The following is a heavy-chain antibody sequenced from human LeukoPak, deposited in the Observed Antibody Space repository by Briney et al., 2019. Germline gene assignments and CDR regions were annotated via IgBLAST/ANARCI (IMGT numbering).Heavy chain of an antibody. J-gene: IGHJ4*02. CDR2: IYYSGST. V-gene: IGHV4-31*03. CDR1: GGSISSGGYY. D-gene: IGHD2-2*01. Sequence: SQTLSLTCTVSGGSISSGGYYWSWIRQHPGKGLEWIGYIYYSGSTYYNPSLKSRVTISVDTSKNQFSLRLSSVTAADTAVYYCASQRGRQLPHFDYWGQGTLVTVSS. CDR3: ASQRGRQLPHFDY.